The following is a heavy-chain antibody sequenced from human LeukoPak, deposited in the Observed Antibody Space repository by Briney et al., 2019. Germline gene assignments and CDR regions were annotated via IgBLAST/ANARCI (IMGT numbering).Heavy chain of an antibody. J-gene: IGHJ4*02. CDR3: ARDRRYGLFEH. V-gene: IGHV4-59*01. CDR2: IYYSGST. Sequence: SETLSLTCTVSGGSISSYYWSWIRQPPGKGLEWIGYIYYSGSTNYNPSLKSRVTISVDTSKNQFSLKLSSVTAADTAVYYCARDRRYGLFEHWGQGTLVTVSS. CDR1: GGSISSYY. D-gene: IGHD2-15*01.